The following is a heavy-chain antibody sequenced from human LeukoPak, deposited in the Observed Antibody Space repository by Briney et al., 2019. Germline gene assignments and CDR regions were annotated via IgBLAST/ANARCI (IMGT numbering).Heavy chain of an antibody. CDR1: GGTFSSYA. CDR2: IIPILGIA. CDR3: ARAKAVAGTYLIY. V-gene: IGHV1-69*04. Sequence: GASVKVSCKASGGTFSSYAISWLRQAPGQGLEWMGRIIPILGIANYAQKFQGRVTITADKSTSTAYMELSSLRSEDTAVYYCARAKAVAGTYLIYWGQGTLVTVSS. J-gene: IGHJ4*02. D-gene: IGHD6-19*01.